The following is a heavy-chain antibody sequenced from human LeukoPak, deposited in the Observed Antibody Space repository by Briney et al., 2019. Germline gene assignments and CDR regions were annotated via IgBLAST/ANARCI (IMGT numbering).Heavy chain of an antibody. Sequence: PGGSLRLSCAASGFTFSSYAMSWVRQAPGKGLEWVSAISGSGGSTYYADSVKGRFTISRDNSENTLYLQMNSLRAEDTAVYYCARDRLIVQVVHNAFDIWGQGTMVTVSS. CDR1: GFTFSSYA. CDR2: ISGSGGST. CDR3: ARDRLIVQVVHNAFDI. D-gene: IGHD2-8*02. V-gene: IGHV3-23*01. J-gene: IGHJ3*02.